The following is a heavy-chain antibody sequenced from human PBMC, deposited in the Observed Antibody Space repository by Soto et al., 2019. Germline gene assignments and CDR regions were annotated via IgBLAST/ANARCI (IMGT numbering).Heavy chain of an antibody. CDR1: GFSLSTSGIS. CDR2: VDWDDDK. J-gene: IGHJ4*02. V-gene: IGHV2-70*11. CDR3: ARSYYDIMTGMYYFDY. D-gene: IGHD3-9*01. Sequence: SGPTLVNPTETLTLTCSFSGFSLSTSGISVSWIRQPPVKALEWLARVDWDDDKYYNTSLRPRLTISKDTSKREVVLTMTNTDPVDTATYYCARSYYDIMTGMYYFDYWGQGNLVTAPQ.